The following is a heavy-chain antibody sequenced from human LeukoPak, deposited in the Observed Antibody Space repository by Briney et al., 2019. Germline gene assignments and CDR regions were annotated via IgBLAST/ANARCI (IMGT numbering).Heavy chain of an antibody. Sequence: GGSLRLSCAASGFTFSSYSMNWVRQAPGKGLEWVSSISSSSSYINYADSVKGRFTISRDNAKNSLYLQMNSLRVEDTAVYYCAREASSYDTLTAYYLNWFDPWGQGTLVTVSS. V-gene: IGHV3-21*01. J-gene: IGHJ5*02. D-gene: IGHD3-9*01. CDR3: AREASSYDTLTAYYLNWFDP. CDR1: GFTFSSYS. CDR2: ISSSSSYI.